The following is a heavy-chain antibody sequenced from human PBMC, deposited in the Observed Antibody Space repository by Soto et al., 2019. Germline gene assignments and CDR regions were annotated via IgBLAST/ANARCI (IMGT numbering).Heavy chain of an antibody. CDR2: VYPGDYDT. CDR1: GYHFPSSW. Sequence: GESLKISCKGSGYHFPSSWIGWVRQVPGKGLEWVGSVYPGDYDTKYISRDNSKNTVSLHMNSLRAEDTALYYCAKDRPRRTSGYFFDYWGQGTPVTVSS. V-gene: IGHV5-51*01. CDR3: AKDRPRRTSGYFFDY. J-gene: IGHJ4*02. D-gene: IGHD1-1*01.